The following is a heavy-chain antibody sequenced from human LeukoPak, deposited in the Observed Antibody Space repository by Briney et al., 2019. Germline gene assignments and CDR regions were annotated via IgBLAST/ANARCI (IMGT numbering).Heavy chain of an antibody. V-gene: IGHV3-21*01. Sequence: GGSLRLSCAASGFTFSSYSMNWVRQAPGKGLEWVSSISSSSSYIYYADSVRGRFTISRDNAKNSLYLQMNSLRAEDTAVYYCARGGYYYDSSGYYHEYYFDYGGQGTLVTVSS. CDR3: ARGGYYYDSSGYYHEYYFDY. CDR2: ISSSSSYI. CDR1: GFTFSSYS. J-gene: IGHJ4*02. D-gene: IGHD3-22*01.